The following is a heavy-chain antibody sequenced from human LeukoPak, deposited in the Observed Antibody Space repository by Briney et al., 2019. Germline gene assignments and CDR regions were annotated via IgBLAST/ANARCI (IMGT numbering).Heavy chain of an antibody. D-gene: IGHD3-10*01. J-gene: IGHJ2*01. V-gene: IGHV1-2*02. CDR3: ARDPLGGLWFGDRNAEWYFDL. Sequence: ASVKVSCKASGYTFTGYYMHWVRQAPGQGLEWMGWINPNSGGTNYAQKFQGRVTTTRDTSISTAYMELSRLRSDDTAVYYCARDPLGGLWFGDRNAEWYFDLWGRGTLVTVSS. CDR2: INPNSGGT. CDR1: GYTFTGYY.